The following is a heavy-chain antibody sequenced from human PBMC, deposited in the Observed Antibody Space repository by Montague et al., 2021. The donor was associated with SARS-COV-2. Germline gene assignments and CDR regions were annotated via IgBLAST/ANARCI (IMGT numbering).Heavy chain of an antibody. Sequence: SETLSLTCTVSGGSISSYYWSWIRQPPGKGLEWIGYIYYSGSTNYNPSLKSRVTISVDTSKNQFSLKLSSVTAADTAVYYCARGTAAGTNFDYWGQGTLVTVTS. CDR1: GGSISSYY. J-gene: IGHJ4*02. V-gene: IGHV4-59*01. D-gene: IGHD6-13*01. CDR3: ARGTAAGTNFDY. CDR2: IYYSGST.